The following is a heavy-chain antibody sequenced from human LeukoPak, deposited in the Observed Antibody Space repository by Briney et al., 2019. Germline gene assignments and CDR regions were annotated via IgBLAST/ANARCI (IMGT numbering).Heavy chain of an antibody. V-gene: IGHV4-34*01. Sequence: SETLSLTCAVYGGSFSGYYWSWIRRPPGKGLEWIGEINHSGSTNYNPSLKSRVTISVDTSKNQFSLKLSSVTAADTAVYYCARGRGYSGYDRRYFDYWGQGTLVTVSS. CDR2: INHSGST. D-gene: IGHD5-12*01. CDR3: ARGRGYSGYDRRYFDY. CDR1: GGSFSGYY. J-gene: IGHJ4*02.